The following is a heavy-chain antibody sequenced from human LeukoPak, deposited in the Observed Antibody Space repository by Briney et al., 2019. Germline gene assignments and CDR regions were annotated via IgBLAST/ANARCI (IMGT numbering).Heavy chain of an antibody. J-gene: IGHJ4*02. CDR2: INPSGGST. CDR3: ARTTMDNAEPSAFDY. Sequence: ASVKVSCKASGYTFTSYYIHWVRQAPGQGLEWMGIINPSGGSTSYAQKFQGRVTMTRDTSTSTVYMELSSLRSEDTTMYYCARTTMDNAEPSAFDYWGQGTLVTVSS. CDR1: GYTFTSYY. D-gene: IGHD4-23*01. V-gene: IGHV1-46*01.